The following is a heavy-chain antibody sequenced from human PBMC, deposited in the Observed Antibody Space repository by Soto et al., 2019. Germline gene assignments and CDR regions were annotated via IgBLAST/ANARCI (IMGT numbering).Heavy chain of an antibody. Sequence: SETLSLTCTVSGDSMSGFYWSWIRQTPGKGLEWIGYINYVGRTSYYSPSLQSRVTISLDSSKNQFSLILSSVTAADTAVYFCARFRRNYFHYWGQGTQVNVSS. V-gene: IGHV4-59*01. CDR3: ARFRRNYFHY. CDR2: INYVGRTS. J-gene: IGHJ4*02. CDR1: GDSMSGFY.